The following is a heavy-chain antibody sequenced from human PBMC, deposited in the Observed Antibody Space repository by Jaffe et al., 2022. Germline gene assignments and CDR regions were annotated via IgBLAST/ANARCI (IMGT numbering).Heavy chain of an antibody. D-gene: IGHD3-3*01. J-gene: IGHJ4*02. V-gene: IGHV2-5*01. CDR3: AHIEVPGDFCYFDY. Sequence: QITLKESGPTLVKPTQTLTLTCTFSGFSLSTSGVGVGWIRQPPGKALEWLALIYWNDDKRYSPSLKSRLTITKDTSKNQVVLTMTNMDPVDTATYYCAHIEVPGDFCYFDYWGQGTLVTVSS. CDR2: IYWNDDK. CDR1: GFSLSTSGVG.